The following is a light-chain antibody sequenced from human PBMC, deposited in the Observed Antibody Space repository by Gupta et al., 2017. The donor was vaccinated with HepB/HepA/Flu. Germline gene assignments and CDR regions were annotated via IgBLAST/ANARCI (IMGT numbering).Light chain of an antibody. Sequence: DIQMTQSPSSMSASVGDRVTITCRASQSISSYLNWYQQKPGKAPKLLIYAEDSWQSGVPSRFSGSGEGKDLTLTISSLQPEDFATYYCQQNDSNPPYTFGQGTKLDIK. CDR1: QSISSY. CDR2: AED. V-gene: IGKV1-39*01. CDR3: QQNDSNPPYT. J-gene: IGKJ2*01.